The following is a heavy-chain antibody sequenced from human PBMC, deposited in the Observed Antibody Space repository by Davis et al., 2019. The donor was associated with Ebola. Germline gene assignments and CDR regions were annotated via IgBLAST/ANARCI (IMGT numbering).Heavy chain of an antibody. Sequence: AASVKVSCKTSGYTFTSHDINWVRQATGQGLEWMGWMNANSGNTGYAQKFQGRVTMTRNTSISTAYVELSSLRPEDTAMYYCARRVGSSGWFKFDYWGQGALVTVSS. CDR2: MNANSGNT. CDR3: ARRVGSSGWFKFDY. J-gene: IGHJ4*02. CDR1: GYTFTSHD. D-gene: IGHD6-19*01. V-gene: IGHV1-8*01.